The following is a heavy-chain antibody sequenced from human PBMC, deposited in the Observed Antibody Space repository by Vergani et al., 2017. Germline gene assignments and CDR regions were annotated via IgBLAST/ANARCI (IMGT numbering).Heavy chain of an antibody. Sequence: QVQLQQWGAGLLKPSETLSLTCAVYGGSFSGYYWSWIRQPPGKGLEWIGEINHSGSTNYNPSLKSRVTISVDTSKNQFALKLSSVTAADTAVYYCARGGVGQWLSSIDHWGQGTLVTVS. CDR2: INHSGST. D-gene: IGHD6-19*01. CDR3: ARGGVGQWLSSIDH. CDR1: GGSFSGYY. J-gene: IGHJ4*02. V-gene: IGHV4-34*01.